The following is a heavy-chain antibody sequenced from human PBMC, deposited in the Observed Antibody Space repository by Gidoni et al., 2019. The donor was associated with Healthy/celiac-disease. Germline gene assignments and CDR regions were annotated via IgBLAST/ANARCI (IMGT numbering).Heavy chain of an antibody. CDR1: GGSVSSGSYY. V-gene: IGHV4-61*01. D-gene: IGHD5-12*01. CDR2: IDYSGST. CDR3: AREGSVVATGGAFDI. J-gene: IGHJ3*02. Sequence: QVQLQESGPGLVKPSETLSLTCTVSGGSVSSGSYYWSWIRQPPGKGLEWIGYIDYSGSTNYHPSLKSRVTISVDTSKNQFSLKLSSVTAADTAVYYCAREGSVVATGGAFDIWGQGTMVTVSS.